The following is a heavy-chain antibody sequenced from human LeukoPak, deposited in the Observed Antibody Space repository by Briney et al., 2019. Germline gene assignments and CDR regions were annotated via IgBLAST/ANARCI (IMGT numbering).Heavy chain of an antibody. V-gene: IGHV4-30-4*08. CDR3: ARDQNYYDSSGPNDY. Sequence: PSQTLSLTCTVSGGSISSGDYYWSWIRQPPGKGLEWIGYIYYSGSTYYNPSLKSRVTISVDTSKNQFSLKLSPVTAADTAVYYCARDQNYYDSSGPNDYWGQGTLVTVSS. J-gene: IGHJ4*02. CDR1: GGSISSGDYY. D-gene: IGHD3-22*01. CDR2: IYYSGST.